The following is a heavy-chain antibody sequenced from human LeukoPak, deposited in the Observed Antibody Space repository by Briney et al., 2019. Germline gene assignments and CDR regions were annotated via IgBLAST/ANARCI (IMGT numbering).Heavy chain of an antibody. CDR1: GYSISSGYY. Sequence: PSETLSLTCAVSGYSISSGYYWGWIRQPPGKGLEWIGSIYHSGSTYYNPSLKSRVTISVDTSKNQFSLKLSSVTAADTAVYYRARVVGSSSPTYFDYWGQEPWSPSPQ. D-gene: IGHD6-13*01. CDR3: ARVVGSSSPTYFDY. V-gene: IGHV4-38-2*01. J-gene: IGHJ4*01. CDR2: IYHSGST.